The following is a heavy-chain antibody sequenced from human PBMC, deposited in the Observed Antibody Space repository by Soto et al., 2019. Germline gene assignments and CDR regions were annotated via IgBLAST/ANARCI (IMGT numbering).Heavy chain of an antibody. V-gene: IGHV3-23*01. Sequence: GGSLRLSCAASGFTFSSYAMSWVRQAPGKGLEWVSAISGSGGSTYYADSVKGRFTISRDNSKNTLYLQMNSLRAEDTAVYYCAKHYDILTGFNWFDPWGQGTLVTVSS. CDR1: GFTFSSYA. D-gene: IGHD3-9*01. J-gene: IGHJ5*02. CDR2: ISGSGGST. CDR3: AKHYDILTGFNWFDP.